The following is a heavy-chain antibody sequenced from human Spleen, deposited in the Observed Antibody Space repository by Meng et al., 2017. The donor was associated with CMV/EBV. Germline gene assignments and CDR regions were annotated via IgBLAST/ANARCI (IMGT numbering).Heavy chain of an antibody. CDR1: GDSVSSSYW. CDR2: IYHSESI. D-gene: IGHD6-19*01. J-gene: IGHJ4*02. CDR3: ARKSEQWLGRTFDY. Sequence: VSGDSVSSSYWWSWVRQSPSGGLEWIGEIYHSESINYNPSLKSRVTISLDKSKNRFSLNLTSVTAADTAEYYCARKSEQWLGRTFDYWGQGRLVTVSS. V-gene: IGHV4-4*02.